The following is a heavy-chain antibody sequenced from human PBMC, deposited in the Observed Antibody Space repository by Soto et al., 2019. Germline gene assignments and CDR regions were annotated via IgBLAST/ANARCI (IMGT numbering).Heavy chain of an antibody. CDR3: ARRESYDILTGYYHFDY. J-gene: IGHJ4*02. CDR2: IFYSGST. Sequence: SETLSLTCTASGGSISSSSHYWGWIRQPPGKGLEWIGSIFYSGSTSYNPSLKSRVTISVDTSKNQFSLKLSSVTAADTAVYYCARRESYDILTGYYHFDYWGQGTLVTVSS. D-gene: IGHD3-9*01. V-gene: IGHV4-39*01. CDR1: GGSISSSSHY.